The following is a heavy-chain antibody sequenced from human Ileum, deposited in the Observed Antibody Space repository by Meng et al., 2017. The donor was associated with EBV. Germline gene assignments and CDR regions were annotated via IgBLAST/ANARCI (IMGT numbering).Heavy chain of an antibody. CDR1: GFSLNTGGMA. D-gene: IGHD3-10*01. Sequence: QITVKESGPTLAKPTQTLTLTCTFSGFSLNTGGMAVSWIRQPPGKALEWLALIYWDDDKRYSPSLKTRLTITKDTSKNQVVLTMTNMDPVDTATYYCARRSFAAGSPDYWGQGTLVTVSS. CDR2: IYWDDDK. V-gene: IGHV2-5*02. J-gene: IGHJ4*02. CDR3: ARRSFAAGSPDY.